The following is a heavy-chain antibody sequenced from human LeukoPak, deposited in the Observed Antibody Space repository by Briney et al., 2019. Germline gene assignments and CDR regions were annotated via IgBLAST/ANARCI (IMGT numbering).Heavy chain of an antibody. CDR1: GYTFTGYY. CDR2: INPNRSGT. D-gene: IGHD3-3*01. J-gene: IGHJ3*02. Sequence: ASVKVSCKASGYTFTGYYIHWVRQAPGQGLEWMGWINPNRSGTNSVQKFQGRVTMTRDTSISTAYMELSRLRSDDTAVYYCARLTYYDFWSGYNYAFDIWGQGTMVTVSS. V-gene: IGHV1-2*02. CDR3: ARLTYYDFWSGYNYAFDI.